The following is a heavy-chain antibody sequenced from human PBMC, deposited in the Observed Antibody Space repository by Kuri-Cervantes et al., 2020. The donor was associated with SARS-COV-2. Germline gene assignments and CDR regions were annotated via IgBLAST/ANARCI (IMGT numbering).Heavy chain of an antibody. D-gene: IGHD2-2*01. CDR3: ASGYCSSTSCPRVDY. J-gene: IGHJ4*02. CDR2: IIPILGIA. V-gene: IGHV1-69*10. Sequence: SVKVSCKASGGTFSSYAISWVRQAPGQGLEWMGGIIPILGIANYAQKFQGRVTITADKSTSTAYMELSSLRPEDTAVYYCASGYCSSTSCPRVDYWGQGTLVTVSS. CDR1: GGTFSSYA.